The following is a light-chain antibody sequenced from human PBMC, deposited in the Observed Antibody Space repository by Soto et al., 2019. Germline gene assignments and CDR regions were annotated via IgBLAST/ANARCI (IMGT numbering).Light chain of an antibody. Sequence: EIVMTQSPVTLSVSPGERATLSCRSSQSVSGNYIAWYQQKPGQAPRLLIYGASTRATGIPGRFTGSGSGTEFSLSIASLQCEDFAVYYCQQYSAWPLTFGQGTTVEIK. CDR3: QQYSAWPLT. J-gene: IGKJ1*01. CDR2: GAS. V-gene: IGKV3-15*01. CDR1: QSVSGN.